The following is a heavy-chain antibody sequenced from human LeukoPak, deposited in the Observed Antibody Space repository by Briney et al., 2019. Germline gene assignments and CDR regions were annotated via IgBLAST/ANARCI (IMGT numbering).Heavy chain of an antibody. D-gene: IGHD3-22*01. CDR3: AKGDYYDSSGYYYGVHAFDI. Sequence: ASVTVSCKVSGYTLTELSMHWVRQAPGKGLEWMGGVYPEDGETIYAQKFQGRVTMTEDTSTDTAYMELSSLRSEDTAVYYCAKGDYYDSSGYYYGVHAFDIWGQGTMVTVSS. CDR1: GYTLTELS. V-gene: IGHV1-24*01. J-gene: IGHJ3*02. CDR2: VYPEDGET.